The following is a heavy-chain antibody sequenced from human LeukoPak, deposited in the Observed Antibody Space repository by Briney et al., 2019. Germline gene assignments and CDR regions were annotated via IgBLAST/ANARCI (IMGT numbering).Heavy chain of an antibody. V-gene: IGHV3-30-3*01. CDR2: ISYDGSKK. CDR3: ARSYDSSDYPFDY. J-gene: IGHJ4*02. Sequence: XXXAVXXITFXTXXMHWVRXAPGXXLXXXAVISYDGSKKYYEDSVKGRFTISRDNSKNTVYLQMNSLRAEDTAVYYCARSYDSSDYPFDYWGQGTLVTVSS. CDR1: XITFXTXX. D-gene: IGHD3-22*01.